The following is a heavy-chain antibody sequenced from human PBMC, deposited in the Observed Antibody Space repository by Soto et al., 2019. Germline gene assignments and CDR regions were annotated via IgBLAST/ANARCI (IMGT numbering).Heavy chain of an antibody. D-gene: IGHD5-18*01. CDR2: IYPGGSDT. CDR3: AIRSAVDTAKVIDF. J-gene: IGHJ4*01. CDR1: RYSVTSYW. V-gene: IGHV5-51*01. Sequence: EALNISLNRSRYSVTSYWIGWVRQLASNGLDWRGIIYPGGSDTTYSPPSQRQVTISADKSISTAYLQWSSLKASDTAMYYCAIRSAVDTAKVIDFWRQGNLVIASS.